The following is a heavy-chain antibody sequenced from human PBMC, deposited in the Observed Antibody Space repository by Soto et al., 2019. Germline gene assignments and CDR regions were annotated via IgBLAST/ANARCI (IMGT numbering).Heavy chain of an antibody. J-gene: IGHJ4*02. CDR2: MSGGGETT. D-gene: IGHD3-22*01. Sequence: EVQVLESGGGLVQPGGSLRLSCAASGLTFSSYAMTWVRQAPGKGLEWVSAMSGGGETTYYADSVKGRFTISRDNSRNTLYLQVNSLRAEDTAAYYCAKWHTYYYDSRGFSGFDCWGRGTLVTVSS. CDR3: AKWHTYYYDSRGFSGFDC. CDR1: GLTFSSYA. V-gene: IGHV3-23*01.